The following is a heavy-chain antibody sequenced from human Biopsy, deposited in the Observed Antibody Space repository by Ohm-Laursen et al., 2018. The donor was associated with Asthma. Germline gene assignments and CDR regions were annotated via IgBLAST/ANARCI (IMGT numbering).Heavy chain of an antibody. CDR1: GFTFSSYS. V-gene: IGHV3-48*01. D-gene: IGHD6-19*01. CDR2: ISSSSSTI. Sequence: SLRLSCAAAGFTFSSYSMNWVRQAPGKGLEWVSYISSSSSTIYYPDSMKGRFTISRDNSKNTLSLQMNSLTAEDTAVYDFAREGVAGTHIEDWGQGTLVTVSS. CDR3: AREGVAGTHIED. J-gene: IGHJ4*02.